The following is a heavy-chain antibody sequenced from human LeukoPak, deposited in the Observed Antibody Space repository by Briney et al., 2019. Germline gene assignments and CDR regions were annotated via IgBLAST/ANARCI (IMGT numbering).Heavy chain of an antibody. CDR3: VRDATVGAAYFDF. D-gene: IGHD6-13*01. V-gene: IGHV3-30*02. CDR1: RFVFSSTG. Sequence: GGSLRLSCAASRFVFSSTGMHWVRQAPGKGLEWVAYIRYDGSDKFYADSMKGRFTISRDNSKNTLSLQMTTLRPDDTAVYYCVRDATVGAAYFDFWGQGALVAVS. CDR2: IRYDGSDK. J-gene: IGHJ4*02.